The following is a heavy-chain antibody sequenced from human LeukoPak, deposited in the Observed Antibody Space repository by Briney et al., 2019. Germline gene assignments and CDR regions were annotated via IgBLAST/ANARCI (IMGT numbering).Heavy chain of an antibody. CDR3: ARHYHYGSRTYTPFDI. CDR2: IFYSGST. J-gene: IGHJ3*02. Sequence: PSETLSLTCTVSGGSISSYYWSWIRQPPGKGLEWIGSIFYSGSTFYNPSLKSRVTISVDPSQSQFSLKLTSVTAADTAMYFCARHYHYGSRTYTPFDIWGQGTMVTVSS. V-gene: IGHV4-59*05. D-gene: IGHD3-10*01. CDR1: GGSISSYY.